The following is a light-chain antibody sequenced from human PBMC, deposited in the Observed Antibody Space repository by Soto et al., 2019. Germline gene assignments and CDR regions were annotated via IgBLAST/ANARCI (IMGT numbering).Light chain of an antibody. V-gene: IGKV3-20*01. Sequence: EIVLTQSPGTLYLSPGERATLSCRASQSVSSSYLAWYQQKPGQAPRLLIFGASSRATGIPDRFSGSASGTDFTLTISRLEPEDFAVYYCQQYGSSPRTFGQGTKVDIK. J-gene: IGKJ1*01. CDR3: QQYGSSPRT. CDR1: QSVSSSY. CDR2: GAS.